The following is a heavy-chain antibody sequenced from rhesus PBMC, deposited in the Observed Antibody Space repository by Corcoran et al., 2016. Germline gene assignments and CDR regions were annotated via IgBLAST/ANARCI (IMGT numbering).Heavy chain of an antibody. V-gene: IGHV4-65*01. Sequence: QVQLQESGPGLVKPSETLSLTCAVSGGSISSSNWWSWIRQPPGKGLAWITYISVSSRTPDYNPSLKRRVTISTDTSKTQFPLKLRSVTAADTAVYYCARRRSNSGGWYWYFDIWGPGTPITISS. D-gene: IGHD6-37*01. CDR1: GGSISSSNW. CDR3: ARRRSNSGGWYWYFDI. J-gene: IGHJ2*01. CDR2: ISVSSRTP.